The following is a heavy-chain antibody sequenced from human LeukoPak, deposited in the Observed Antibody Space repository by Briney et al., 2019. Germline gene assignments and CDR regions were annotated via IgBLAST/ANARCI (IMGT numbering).Heavy chain of an antibody. CDR3: ARDPSSSSSVGGYLDY. Sequence: PGGSLRLSCAASGFTFSSYSMNWVRQAPGKGLEWVSYISSSSSTIYYADSVKGRFTISRDNSKNTVYLQMNSLRAEDTAVYYCARDPSSSSSVGGYLDYWGQETLVTVSS. CDR2: ISSSSSTI. V-gene: IGHV3-48*01. CDR1: GFTFSSYS. J-gene: IGHJ4*02. D-gene: IGHD6-6*01.